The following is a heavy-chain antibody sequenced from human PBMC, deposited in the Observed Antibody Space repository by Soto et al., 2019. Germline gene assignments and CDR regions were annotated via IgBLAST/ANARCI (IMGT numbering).Heavy chain of an antibody. CDR1: GFSFTGCY. CDR3: AKDFTRQLAYWLDP. J-gene: IGHJ5*02. D-gene: IGHD6-6*01. Sequence: ASVNVSCKPSGFSFTGCYIHWLRQSPGQGLECMGWINAHSGGTEYAQKFQGRVTLTRDTSISTAYMTLSSLRSDDTAIYYCAKDFTRQLAYWLDPWGQGTQVTVSS. V-gene: IGHV1-2*02. CDR2: INAHSGGT.